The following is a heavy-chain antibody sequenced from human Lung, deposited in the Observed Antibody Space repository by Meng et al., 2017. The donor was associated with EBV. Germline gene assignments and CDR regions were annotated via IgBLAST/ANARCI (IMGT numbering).Heavy chain of an antibody. CDR1: GFTFSKYA. CDR2: VTTTGETT. J-gene: IGHJ4*02. CDR3: ATKTSLDF. Sequence: ELELGESGVGLGQPGGSLKLSCAASGFTFSKYAMTWVRQAPGKGLEWVSTVTTTGETTYDADSVRGRFTISRDNSKSTLYLQMNSLRIEDTAMYYCATKTSLDFWGQGTLVTVSS. V-gene: IGHV3-23*04.